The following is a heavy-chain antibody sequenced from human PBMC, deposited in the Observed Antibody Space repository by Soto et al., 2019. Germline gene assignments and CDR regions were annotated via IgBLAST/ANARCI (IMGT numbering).Heavy chain of an antibody. D-gene: IGHD2-2*01. Sequence: LRLSCAASGFTFSSYSMNWVRQAPGKGLEWLSSISDSSSYIYYAGSVKGRFPISRDNAKNSLYLQMNSLRAEDTAVYYCARVHCSGTSRGMDVWGQGTTVTVSS. CDR3: ARVHCSGTSRGMDV. CDR2: ISDSSSYI. V-gene: IGHV3-21*01. CDR1: GFTFSSYS. J-gene: IGHJ6*02.